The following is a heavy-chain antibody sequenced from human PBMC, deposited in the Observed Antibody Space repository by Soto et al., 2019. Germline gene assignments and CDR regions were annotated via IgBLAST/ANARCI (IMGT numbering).Heavy chain of an antibody. CDR2: VSSSSSTI. Sequence: GGSLRLSCAASGFTFSSYSMNWVRQAPGKGLEWVSYVSSSSSTIYYADSVKGQFTISRDNAKNSLYLQMNSLRAEDTAVYYCARDSPVATNDYSGQGTLVTVSS. CDR3: ARDSPVATNDY. CDR1: GFTFSSYS. J-gene: IGHJ4*02. V-gene: IGHV3-48*01. D-gene: IGHD5-12*01.